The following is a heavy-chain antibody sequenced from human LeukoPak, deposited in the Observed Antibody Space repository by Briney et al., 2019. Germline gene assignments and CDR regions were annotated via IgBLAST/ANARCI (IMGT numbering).Heavy chain of an antibody. J-gene: IGHJ4*02. D-gene: IGHD2-21*02. CDR3: ARGGVYCGGDCYSGLSY. CDR2: IYTSGST. CDR1: GGSISSYY. V-gene: IGHV4-4*07. Sequence: PSETLSLTCTVSGGSISSYYWSWIRQPAGKGLEWIGRIYTSGSTNYNPSLKSRVTMSVDTSKNQFSLKLSSVTAADTAVYYYARGGVYCGGDCYSGLSYWGQGTLVTVSS.